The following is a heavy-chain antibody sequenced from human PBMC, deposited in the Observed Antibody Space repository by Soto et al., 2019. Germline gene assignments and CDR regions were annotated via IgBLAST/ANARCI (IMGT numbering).Heavy chain of an antibody. D-gene: IGHD6-13*01. CDR2: ISGYNAKT. J-gene: IGHJ4*02. Sequence: ASVKVSCKASGYTFTSYGFTWVRQAPGQGLEWMGWISGYNAKTNYAQKLQGRVTMTKNKSTSTAYKEMRSLRSEDTAVYYCAAFSPSWYNYFDYWGQGTLVTVSS. CDR1: GYTFTSYG. V-gene: IGHV1-18*01. CDR3: AAFSPSWYNYFDY.